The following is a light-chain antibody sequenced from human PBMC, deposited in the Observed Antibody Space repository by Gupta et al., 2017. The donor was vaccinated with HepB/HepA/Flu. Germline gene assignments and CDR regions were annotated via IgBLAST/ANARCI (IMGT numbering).Light chain of an antibody. Sequence: DIQMTQSPSTLSASVGDTVTITCRASQSINQWLAWYQQKPGKAPKLLIFQASTLHSGVSSRFRGSGSGTEFTLTSTSLQPEDFATYYCQQYNSWTFGQGTKLDI. V-gene: IGKV1-5*03. CDR2: QAS. CDR1: QSINQW. CDR3: QQYNSWT. J-gene: IGKJ1*01.